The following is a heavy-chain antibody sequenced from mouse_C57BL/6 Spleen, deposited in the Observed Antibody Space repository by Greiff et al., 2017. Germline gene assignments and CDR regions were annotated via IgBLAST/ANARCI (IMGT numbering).Heavy chain of an antibody. J-gene: IGHJ2*01. CDR2: ISDGGSYT. CDR1: GFTFSSYA. D-gene: IGHD1-1*01. CDR3: AREHSPLLRSSHFDY. V-gene: IGHV5-4*01. Sequence: EVKLVESGGGLVKPGGSLKLSCAASGFTFSSYAMSWVRQTPEKRLEWVATISDGGSYTYYPDNVKGRFTISRDNAKNNLYLQMDHLKSEDTAMYYCAREHSPLLRSSHFDYWGQGTTLTVSS.